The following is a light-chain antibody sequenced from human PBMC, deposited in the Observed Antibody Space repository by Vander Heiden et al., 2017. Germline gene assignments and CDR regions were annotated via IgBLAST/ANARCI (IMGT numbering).Light chain of an antibody. V-gene: IGLV3-21*02. CDR2: AGS. Sequence: SYVLTQPPSVSVAPGQTDRITCGGNNIGWKSEHWHQQKPGPAPVPDAHAGSGRPSGMPERFFSSNSASTATLTIIRVEAGDEADDYCQVWDSSSDALVFGGGTKLTVL. J-gene: IGLJ3*02. CDR1: NIGWKS. CDR3: QVWDSSSDALV.